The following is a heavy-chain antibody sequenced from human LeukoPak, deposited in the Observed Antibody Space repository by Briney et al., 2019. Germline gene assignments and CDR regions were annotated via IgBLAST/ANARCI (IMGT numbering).Heavy chain of an antibody. J-gene: IGHJ1*01. CDR1: GGTFIRYA. CDR2: INPTGDIT. Sequence: ASVKVSCKPSGGTFIRYAISWVRQAPGQGLEWMGIINPTGDITNYAQKFQGRVTLTRDTSTSTVYMELSSLTSDDTAVYYCARPPDCGGDCYKYLQQWGQGTLVIVSS. V-gene: IGHV1-46*01. CDR3: ARPPDCGGDCYKYLQQ. D-gene: IGHD2-21*02.